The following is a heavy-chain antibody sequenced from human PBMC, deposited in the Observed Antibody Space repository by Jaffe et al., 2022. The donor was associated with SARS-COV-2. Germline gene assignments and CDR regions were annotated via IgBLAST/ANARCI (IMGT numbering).Heavy chain of an antibody. D-gene: IGHD6-6*01. V-gene: IGHV3-74*01. CDR3: ARGGPYSSSSN. CDR2: INSDGGGT. Sequence: EVQLVESGGGLVQPGGSLRLSCAASGFTFSSDWMHWVRQAPGKGLVWVSRINSDGGGTSYADSVKGRFTISRDNAKNTLYLQMNSLRAEDTALYYCARGGPYSSSSNWGQGTLVTVSS. CDR1: GFTFSSDW. J-gene: IGHJ4*02.